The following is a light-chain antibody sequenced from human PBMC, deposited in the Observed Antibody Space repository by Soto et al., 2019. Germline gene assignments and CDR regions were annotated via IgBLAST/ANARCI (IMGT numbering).Light chain of an antibody. CDR1: HDVRKY. V-gene: IGKV1-33*01. CDR3: QQRHNLPHT. J-gene: IGKJ3*01. Sequence: DIQMTQSPSSLSASVGDRVTITCQASHDVRKYLSWYQQKARKAPKLLIYDASNLETGVPSRFSGSGSGTDFTFTISSLQPEDIATYCCQQRHNLPHTFGPGTKVDIK. CDR2: DAS.